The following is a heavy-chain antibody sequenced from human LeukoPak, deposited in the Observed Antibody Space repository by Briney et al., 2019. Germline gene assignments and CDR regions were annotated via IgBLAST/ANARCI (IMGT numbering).Heavy chain of an antibody. J-gene: IGHJ4*02. D-gene: IGHD3-10*01. CDR3: ARDHEYYYGSGSYYPGGCDY. CDR2: INPSGGST. V-gene: IGHV1-46*01. CDR1: GYTFTSYY. Sequence: ASVKVSCKASGYTFTSYYMHWVRQAPGQGLEWMGIINPSGGSTSYAQKFQGRVTMTRDTSTSTVYMELSSLRSEDTAVYYCARDHEYYYGSGSYYPGGCDYWGQGTLVTVSS.